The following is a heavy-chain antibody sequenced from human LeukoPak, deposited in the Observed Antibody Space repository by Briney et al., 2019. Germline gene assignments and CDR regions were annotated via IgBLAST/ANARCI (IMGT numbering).Heavy chain of an antibody. D-gene: IGHD6-6*01. CDR2: IYHSGST. J-gene: IGHJ5*02. CDR1: GGSISSSNW. V-gene: IGHV4-4*02. CDR3: ARGRIAARPGGSWFDP. Sequence: SETLSLTCAVSGGSISSSNWWSWVRQPPGKGLEWIGEIYHSGSTNYNPSLKSRVTISVDKSKNQFSLKLSSVTAADTAVYYCARGRIAARPGGSWFDPWGQGTLVTVSS.